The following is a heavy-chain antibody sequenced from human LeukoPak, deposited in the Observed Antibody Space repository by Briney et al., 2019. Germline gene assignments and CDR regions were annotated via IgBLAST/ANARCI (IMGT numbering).Heavy chain of an antibody. CDR1: GYSISSGYY. J-gene: IGHJ4*02. V-gene: IGHV4-38-2*02. Sequence: PSETLSLTCTVSGYSISSGYYWGWIRQPPGKGLEWIGSIYHSGSTYYSPSLKSRVTISVDTSKNQFSLKLSSVTAADTAVYYCARGGYNSPYYFDYWGQGTLVTVSS. CDR2: IYHSGST. CDR3: ARGGYNSPYYFDY. D-gene: IGHD5-24*01.